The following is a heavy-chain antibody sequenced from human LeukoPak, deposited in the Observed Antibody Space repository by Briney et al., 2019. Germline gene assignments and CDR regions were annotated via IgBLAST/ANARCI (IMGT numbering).Heavy chain of an antibody. V-gene: IGHV3-23*01. CDR2: ISGSGGST. Sequence: GGSLRLSCAASGFTFSSYAMSWVRQAPGKGLEWVSAISGSGGSTYYADSVKGRFTISRDNSKNTLYLQMNSLRAKDTAVYYCAKVVVGATKPFFDYWGQGTLVTVSS. CDR1: GFTFSSYA. CDR3: AKVVVGATKPFFDY. D-gene: IGHD1-26*01. J-gene: IGHJ4*02.